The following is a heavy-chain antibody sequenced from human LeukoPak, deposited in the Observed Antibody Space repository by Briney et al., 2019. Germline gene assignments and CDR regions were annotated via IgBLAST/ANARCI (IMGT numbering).Heavy chain of an antibody. CDR2: ISYDGSNK. D-gene: IGHD6-13*01. V-gene: IGHV3-30-3*01. CDR3: ARGPIAAAGGYFDY. CDR1: GFTFSSYA. Sequence: GRSLRLSCAASGFTFSSYAMHWVRQAPGKGLEWVAVISYDGSNKYYADSVKGRFTISRDNSKNTLYLQMNSLRAEDTAVYYCARGPIAAAGGYFDYWGQGTLVTVSS. J-gene: IGHJ4*02.